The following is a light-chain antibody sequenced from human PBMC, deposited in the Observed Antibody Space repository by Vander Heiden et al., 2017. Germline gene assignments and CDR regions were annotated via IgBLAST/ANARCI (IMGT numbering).Light chain of an antibody. V-gene: IGKV3-15*01. Sequence: DRVMPQSPAPLSVSPGERATLSCRASQSVSSNLAWYQQKPGQAPRLLIYVASTRATGVPARFSGSGSGTEFTLTISSLESEDVAVYYCKQDKNWPLTFGGGTKVEIK. CDR2: VAS. J-gene: IGKJ4*01. CDR1: QSVSSN. CDR3: KQDKNWPLT.